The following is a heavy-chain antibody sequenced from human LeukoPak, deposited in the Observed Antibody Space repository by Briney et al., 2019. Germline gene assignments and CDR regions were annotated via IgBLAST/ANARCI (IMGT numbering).Heavy chain of an antibody. V-gene: IGHV1-8*01. Sequence: ASVKVSCKASGYTFTSYDINWVRQATGQGLEWMGWMNPNSGNTGYAQKFQGRVTMTRNTSISTAYMELSSLRSEDTAVYYCARGVDIVVVVAAYDAFDIWGQGTMVTVSS. CDR1: GYTFTSYD. J-gene: IGHJ3*02. CDR2: MNPNSGNT. CDR3: ARGVDIVVVVAAYDAFDI. D-gene: IGHD2-15*01.